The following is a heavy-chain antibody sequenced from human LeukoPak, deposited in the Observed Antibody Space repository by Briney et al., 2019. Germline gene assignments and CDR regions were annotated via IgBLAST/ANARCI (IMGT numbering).Heavy chain of an antibody. CDR1: GYSFTSYW. CDR3: ARHGVSFRDCSGYYYPIDY. Sequence: GGSLRLSCKGSGYSFTSYWIGWVRQMPGKGLEWMGIIYPGDSDTRYSPSFQGQVTISADKSISTAYLQWSSLKASDTAMYYCARHGVSFRDCSGYYYPIDYWGQGTLVTVSS. D-gene: IGHD3-22*01. J-gene: IGHJ4*02. V-gene: IGHV5-51*01. CDR2: IYPGDSDT.